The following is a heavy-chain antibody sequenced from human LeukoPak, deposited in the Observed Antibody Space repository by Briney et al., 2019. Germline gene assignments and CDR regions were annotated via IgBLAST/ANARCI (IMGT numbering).Heavy chain of an antibody. J-gene: IGHJ4*02. D-gene: IGHD3-22*01. CDR3: ARHGPYYYDSSGKYFDY. CDR2: IYYSGST. CDR1: GGSISSGDYY. V-gene: IGHV4-30-4*01. Sequence: SETLSLTCTVSGGSISSGDYYWSCIRQPPGKGLEWIGFIYYSGSTYYNPSLKSRVTISVDTSKNQFSLKLSSVTAADTAVYYCARHGPYYYDSSGKYFDYWGQGTLVTVSS.